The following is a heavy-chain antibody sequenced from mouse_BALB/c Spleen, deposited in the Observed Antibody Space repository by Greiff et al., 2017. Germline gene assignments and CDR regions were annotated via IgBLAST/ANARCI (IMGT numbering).Heavy chain of an antibody. CDR3: ARHSSTGRSPFDY. CDR2: ISNGGGTT. V-gene: IGHV5-12*01. Sequence: EVQRVESGGGLVQPGGSLKLSCAASGFTFSDYYMYWVRQTPEKRLEWVAYISNGGGTTYYPDTVKGRFTISRDNAKNTLYLQMSRLKSEDTAMYYCARHSSTGRSPFDYWGQGTTLTVSS. D-gene: IGHD4-1*02. J-gene: IGHJ2*01. CDR1: GFTFSDYY.